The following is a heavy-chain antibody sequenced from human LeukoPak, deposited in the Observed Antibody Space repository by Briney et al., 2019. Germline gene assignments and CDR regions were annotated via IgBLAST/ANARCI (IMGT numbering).Heavy chain of an antibody. Sequence: GGSLRLSCAASGFTFSSYAMSWVRQAPGKGLEWVSAISGSGGSTYYADSVKGRFTISRDNSKNTLYLQMNSLRAEDTAVYYCARHAKVSIVVVSAAFYGMDVWGQGTTVTVSS. V-gene: IGHV3-23*01. CDR2: ISGSGGST. CDR1: GFTFSSYA. J-gene: IGHJ6*02. D-gene: IGHD2-2*01. CDR3: ARHAKVSIVVVSAAFYGMDV.